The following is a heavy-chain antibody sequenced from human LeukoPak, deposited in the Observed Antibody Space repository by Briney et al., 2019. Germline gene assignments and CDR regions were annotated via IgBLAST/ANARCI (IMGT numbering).Heavy chain of an antibody. D-gene: IGHD3-16*01. CDR1: GYTFYNYA. V-gene: IGHV3-23*01. CDR3: AKYGCGQLWLLGWYFDF. J-gene: IGHJ2*01. CDR2: ISHDGAST. Sequence: PGRSLRLSSAASGYTFYNYAVTWVRQAPGKGLELVSSISHDGASTHYADSVKGRFTITRDNSKNTVFLQMDSLRAEDTAVYFCAKYGCGQLWLLGWYFDFWGRGNLVSVSS.